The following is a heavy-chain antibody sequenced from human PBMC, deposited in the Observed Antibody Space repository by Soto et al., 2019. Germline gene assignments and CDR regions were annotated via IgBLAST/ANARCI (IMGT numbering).Heavy chain of an antibody. V-gene: IGHV1-18*01. J-gene: IGHJ6*03. CDR3: ARRGLELEYYYYYMDV. D-gene: IGHD1-1*01. CDR2: ISANNGNT. CDR1: GYTFTSYD. Sequence: GASVKVSCKASGYTFTSYDINWVRQATGQGLEWMGWISANNGNTNYAQKLQGRVTMTTDTSTSTAYMELRSLRSDDTAVYYCARRGLELEYYYYYMDVWAKGPRSPSP.